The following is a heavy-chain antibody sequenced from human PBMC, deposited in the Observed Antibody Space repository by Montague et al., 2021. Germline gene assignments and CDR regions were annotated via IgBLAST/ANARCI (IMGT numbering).Heavy chain of an antibody. D-gene: IGHD6-6*01. CDR2: IYYSGST. Sequence: SETLSLTCTISGGSIRSYYWNWIRQPPGKRLEWIGYIYYSGSTNYNPSLKSRVNISLDTSNYQFSRNLRSVTAADTAVYYCARALAARWWFDPWGQGTLVTVSS. V-gene: IGHV4-59*01. J-gene: IGHJ5*02. CDR3: ARALAARWWFDP. CDR1: GGSIRSYY.